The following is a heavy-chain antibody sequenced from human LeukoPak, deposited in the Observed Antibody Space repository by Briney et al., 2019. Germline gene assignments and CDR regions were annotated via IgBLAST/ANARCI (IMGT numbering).Heavy chain of an antibody. Sequence: PGGSLRLSCAASGFTFSSYAMSWVRQAPGKGLEWVSAISGSGGSTYYADSVKGRFTISRDNSKNTLYLQMNSLRAEDTAVYYCAKDLNYYDSSGYYPSPVDYWGQGTLLTVSS. D-gene: IGHD3-22*01. CDR3: AKDLNYYDSSGYYPSPVDY. V-gene: IGHV3-23*01. CDR2: ISGSGGST. J-gene: IGHJ4*02. CDR1: GFTFSSYA.